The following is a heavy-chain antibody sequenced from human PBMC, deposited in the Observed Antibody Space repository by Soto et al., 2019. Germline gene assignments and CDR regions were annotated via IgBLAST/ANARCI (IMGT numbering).Heavy chain of an antibody. CDR2: IYPGDSDT. D-gene: IGHD3-9*01. V-gene: IGHV5-51*01. CDR1: GYSFTSYW. J-gene: IGHJ5*02. CDR3: ARSRPVLRYFDWLSGNWFDP. Sequence: GESLKISCKGSGYSFTSYWIGWVRQMPGKGLEWMGIIYPGDSDTRYSPSFQGQVTISADKSISTAYLQWSSLKASDTAMYYCARSRPVLRYFDWLSGNWFDPWGQGTLVTVSS.